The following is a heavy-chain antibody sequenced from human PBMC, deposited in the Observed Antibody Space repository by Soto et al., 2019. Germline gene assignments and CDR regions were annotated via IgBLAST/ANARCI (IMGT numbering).Heavy chain of an antibody. CDR3: ARRNSYYYYFDL. CDR2: IYPGDSDT. Sequence: EPLKIPNKGSGYDFSTYWIAWVRQMPGKGLEYMGIIYPGDSDTRYSPSFQGRVTISADKSISTAYLQWSSLRASDTAIYYCARRNSYYYYFDLWGTGTTVTVSS. J-gene: IGHJ6*03. CDR1: GYDFSTYW. V-gene: IGHV5-51*01.